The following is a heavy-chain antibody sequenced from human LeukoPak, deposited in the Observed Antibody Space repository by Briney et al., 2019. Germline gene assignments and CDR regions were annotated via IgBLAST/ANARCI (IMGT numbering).Heavy chain of an antibody. J-gene: IGHJ5*02. D-gene: IGHD1-26*01. CDR3: TRDSGSYNWFDP. V-gene: IGHV3-73*01. Sequence: GGPLTLLCVPWVFTFSDSHILGARRSWGRGREGLCHMDKEYNLYATALAASVKGRFTVSRDDSKNTAYLHMNSLKTEDTALYYCTRDSGSYNWFDPWGQGTLVTVSS. CDR1: VFTFSDSH. CDR2: MDKEYNLYAT.